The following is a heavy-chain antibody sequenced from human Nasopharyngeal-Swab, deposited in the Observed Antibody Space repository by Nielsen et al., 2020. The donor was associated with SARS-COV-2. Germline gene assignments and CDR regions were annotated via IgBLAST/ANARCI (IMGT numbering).Heavy chain of an antibody. CDR2: IYPGDSGT. Sequence: KVSCKGSGYSFTSYWIGWVRQMPGKGLEWMGIIYPGDSGTRYSPSFQGQVTISADKSISTAYLQWSSLKASDTAMYYCARHVGSGWYGVDYWGQGTLVTVSS. J-gene: IGHJ4*02. D-gene: IGHD6-19*01. CDR3: ARHVGSGWYGVDY. CDR1: GYSFTSYW. V-gene: IGHV5-51*01.